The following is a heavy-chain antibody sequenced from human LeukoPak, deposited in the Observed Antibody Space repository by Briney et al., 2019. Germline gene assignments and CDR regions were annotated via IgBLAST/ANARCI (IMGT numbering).Heavy chain of an antibody. D-gene: IGHD1-1*01. Sequence: PGNSLRLSCAASGFSFSKYGMHWVRQAPGKGLEWVAVISDDANNEEYADSVKGRFTLSRDNSKNTLYLQMNSLTAEDTAVYYCVRGWQQLGSWGRGTLVTVSS. CDR2: ISDDANNE. CDR1: GFSFSKYG. V-gene: IGHV3-30*03. CDR3: VRGWQQLGS. J-gene: IGHJ5*02.